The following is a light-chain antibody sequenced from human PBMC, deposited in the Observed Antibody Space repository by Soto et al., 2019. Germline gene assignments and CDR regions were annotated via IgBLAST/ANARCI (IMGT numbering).Light chain of an antibody. CDR3: QQYASYSPT. Sequence: DLQITQSPSTLSAFVGDRGTLTCRASQSINNRLAWYQLKPGKAPKLLIYDASTLETGVPSGFSGSGSGTEFTLTISSLQPDDFATYYCQQYASYSPTFGQGTK. CDR1: QSINNR. V-gene: IGKV1-5*01. CDR2: DAS. J-gene: IGKJ1*01.